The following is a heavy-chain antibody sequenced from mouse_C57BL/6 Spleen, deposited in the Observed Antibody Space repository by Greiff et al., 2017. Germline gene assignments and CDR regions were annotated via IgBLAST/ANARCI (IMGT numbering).Heavy chain of an antibody. CDR1: GFNFSSYG. V-gene: IGHV5-6*01. D-gene: IGHD2-12*01. J-gene: IGHJ2*01. CDR2: ISSGGSYT. CDR3: ARQDYNYFDY. Sequence: DVHLVESGGDLVKPGGSLKLSCAASGFNFSSYGMSWVRQTPDKRLEWVATISSGGSYTYNPDSVKGRFTISRDNAKNTLYLQMSSLKSEDTAMYYCARQDYNYFDYWGQGTTLTVSS.